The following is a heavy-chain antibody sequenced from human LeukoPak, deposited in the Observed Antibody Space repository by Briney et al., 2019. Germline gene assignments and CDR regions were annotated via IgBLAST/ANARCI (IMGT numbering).Heavy chain of an antibody. CDR3: ARDAIVGATAVDY. CDR1: GGTFSSYA. CDR2: IIPIFGTA. J-gene: IGHJ4*02. D-gene: IGHD1-26*01. Sequence: ASVKVSCTASGGTFSSYAISWVRQAPGQGLEWMGGIIPIFGTANYAQKFQGRVTITADESTSTAYMELRSLRSDDTAVYYCARDAIVGATAVDYWGQGTLVTVSS. V-gene: IGHV1-69*13.